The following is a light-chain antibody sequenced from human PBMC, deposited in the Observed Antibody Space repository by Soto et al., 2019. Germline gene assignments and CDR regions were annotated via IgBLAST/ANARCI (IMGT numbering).Light chain of an antibody. CDR2: DAS. Sequence: EIQMTQSPSTMAASVGDRVTITCRASQSISSWLAWYQQKPGKAPKLLIYDASSLESGVPSRFSGSGSGTEFTLTISSLQPEDFATYYCQQYNSYSPWTVGQGTKVDI. J-gene: IGKJ1*01. V-gene: IGKV1-5*01. CDR1: QSISSW. CDR3: QQYNSYSPWT.